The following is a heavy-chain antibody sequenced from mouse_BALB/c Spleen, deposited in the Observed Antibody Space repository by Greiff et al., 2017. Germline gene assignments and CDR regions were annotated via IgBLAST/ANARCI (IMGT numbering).Heavy chain of an antibody. Sequence: EVQLQQSGPELVKPGASVKISCKASGYSFTGYFMNWVMQSHGKSLEWIGRINPYNGDTFYNQKFKGKATLTVDKSSSTAHMELRSLASEDSAVYYCANTNTTVAMDYWGQGTSVTVSS. CDR3: ANTNTTVAMDY. CDR2: INPYNGDT. J-gene: IGHJ4*01. D-gene: IGHD1-1*01. CDR1: GYSFTGYF. V-gene: IGHV1-20*02.